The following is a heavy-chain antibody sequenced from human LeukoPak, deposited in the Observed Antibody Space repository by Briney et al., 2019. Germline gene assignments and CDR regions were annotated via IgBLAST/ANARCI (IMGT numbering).Heavy chain of an antibody. D-gene: IGHD3-22*01. CDR3: ARVSGSGYYFHPTYYYYGMDV. CDR1: GFTFSSYW. V-gene: IGHV3-7*01. J-gene: IGHJ6*02. CDR2: IKQDGSEK. Sequence: GGSLRLSCAASGFTFSSYWMSWVRQAPGKGLEWVANIKQDGSEKYYVDSVKGRFTISKDNAKNSLYLQMNSLRAEDTAVYYCARVSGSGYYFHPTYYYYGMDVWGQGATVTVSS.